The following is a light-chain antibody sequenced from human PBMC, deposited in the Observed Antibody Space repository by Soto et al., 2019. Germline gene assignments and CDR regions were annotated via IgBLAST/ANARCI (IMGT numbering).Light chain of an antibody. CDR2: STN. Sequence: QAVVTQEPSFSVSHGGTVTLTCGLSSGSVSTSYYPSWYQQTPGQAPRTLIYSTNTRSSGVPDRFSGSILGNKAALTITGAQADDESDYYCVLYMGSGIGVFGGGTKVTVL. J-gene: IGLJ2*01. CDR1: SGSVSTSYY. V-gene: IGLV8-61*01. CDR3: VLYMGSGIGV.